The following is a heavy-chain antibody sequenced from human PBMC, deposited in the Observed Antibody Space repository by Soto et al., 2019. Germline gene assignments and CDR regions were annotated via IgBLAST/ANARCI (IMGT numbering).Heavy chain of an antibody. CDR1: LLNFNIAW. V-gene: IGHV3-15*01. Sequence: EEYLVESGGGLVQRGESLRLSCAASLLNFNIAWLSWVRQAPGKGLEWIGRIKNKADGGTTDNAAPVKDRFTISRDDSTSTLYLQMNSLKTEDTAMYYCTSMHDRDAFDIWGKGTTVTVSS. J-gene: IGHJ3*02. CDR2: IKNKADGGTT. CDR3: TSMHDRDAFDI. D-gene: IGHD1-1*01.